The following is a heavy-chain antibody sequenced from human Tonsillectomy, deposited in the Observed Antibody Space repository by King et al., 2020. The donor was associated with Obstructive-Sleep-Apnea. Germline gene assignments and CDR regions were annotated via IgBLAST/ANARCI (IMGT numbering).Heavy chain of an antibody. V-gene: IGHV1-46*01. D-gene: IGHD3-22*01. CDR1: GYTFTTYY. J-gene: IGHJ4*02. CDR3: ARGGSGGFYPNDY. Sequence: QLVQSGAEVREPGASMKVSCKASGYTFTTYYLHWVRKAPGQGLEWMGSINPSSGSTSSAQKFQDRVTMTRDTPTSTVYMELSSLRSEDTAVYYCARGGSGGFYPNDYWGQGALVTVSS. CDR2: INPSSGST.